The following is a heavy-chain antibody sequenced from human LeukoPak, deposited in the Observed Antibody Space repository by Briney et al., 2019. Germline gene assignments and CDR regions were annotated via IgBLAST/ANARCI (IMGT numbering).Heavy chain of an antibody. D-gene: IGHD2-2*01. CDR2: ISSSSSYI. Sequence: PGGSLRLSCAASRSTFSSYAMTWVRQAPGKGLEWVSFISSSSSYIYYADSVKGRFTISRDNAKNSLYLQMNSLRAEDTAVYYCARDIVVVPAASFSYYYGMDVWGQGTTVTVSS. CDR1: RSTFSSYA. J-gene: IGHJ6*02. CDR3: ARDIVVVPAASFSYYYGMDV. V-gene: IGHV3-21*01.